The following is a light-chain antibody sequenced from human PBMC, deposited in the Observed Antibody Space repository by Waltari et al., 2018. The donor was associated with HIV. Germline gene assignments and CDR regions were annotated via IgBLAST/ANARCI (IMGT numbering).Light chain of an antibody. CDR2: RNN. CDR1: SSNIGSNY. Sequence: QSVLTQPPSASGTPGQRVTISCSGSSSNIGSNYVYWYQQLPGTAPKLLIYRNNQRPSGVPDRCSGSKSGTSASLAISGLRSEDEADYYCAAWDASLRGVFGTGTKVTVL. CDR3: AAWDASLRGV. J-gene: IGLJ1*01. V-gene: IGLV1-47*01.